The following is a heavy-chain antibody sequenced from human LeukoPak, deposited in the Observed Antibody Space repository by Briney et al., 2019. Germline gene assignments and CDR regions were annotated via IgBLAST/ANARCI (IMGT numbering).Heavy chain of an antibody. CDR1: GYTFTGYY. V-gene: IGHV1-2*02. D-gene: IGHD2-15*01. CDR2: INPNSGGT. CDR3: ARSIVVVAATGDFDI. Sequence: ASVKVSCKASGYTFTGYYMHWVRQAPGQGLEWMGWINPNSGGTNYAQKFQGRVTMTRDTSISTAYMELSRLRSDDTAGYYCARSIVVVAATGDFDIWGQGTMVTVSS. J-gene: IGHJ3*02.